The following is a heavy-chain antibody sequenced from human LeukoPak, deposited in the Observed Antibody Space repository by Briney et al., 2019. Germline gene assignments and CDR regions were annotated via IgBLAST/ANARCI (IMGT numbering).Heavy chain of an antibody. J-gene: IGHJ4*02. Sequence: GGSLRLSCAASGFTVSRNYMSWVRQAPGKGLEWVAVISYDGSNKYYADSVKGRFTISRDNSKNTLYLQMNSLRAEDTAVYYCAKPRDYDFWSGDASLDYWGQGTLVTVSP. CDR3: AKPRDYDFWSGDASLDY. CDR2: ISYDGSNK. D-gene: IGHD3-3*01. V-gene: IGHV3-30*18. CDR1: GFTVSRNY.